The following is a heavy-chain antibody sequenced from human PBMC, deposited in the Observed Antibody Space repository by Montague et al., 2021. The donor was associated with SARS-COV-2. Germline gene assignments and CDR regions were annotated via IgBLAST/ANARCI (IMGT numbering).Heavy chain of an antibody. CDR1: GGSISSYN. J-gene: IGHJ5*02. CDR3: ARIPVLLWFGERRYWFDH. Sequence: SETLSLTCTVSGGSISSYNWSWIRQLPGKGLEWMGYNNYSGSTTYNTSLNSRVIITVDTNKNHLFLKLRSVTAADTAAYYCARIPVLLWFGERRYWFDHWGQGTLVTVSS. CDR2: NNYSGST. D-gene: IGHD3-10*01. V-gene: IGHV4-59*01.